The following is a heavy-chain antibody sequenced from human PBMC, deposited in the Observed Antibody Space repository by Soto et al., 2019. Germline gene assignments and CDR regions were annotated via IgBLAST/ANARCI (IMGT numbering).Heavy chain of an antibody. CDR3: ARQGFGELHGLVHV. CDR2: MGYNGFT. V-gene: IGHV4-59*08. Sequence: QVQLQESGPGLVKPSETLSLTCTISGGPMNNYYCSWFRQPRGQGLEWIGYMGYNGFTRYNPSLRSRVAISLHTAKNQFSLNLSYVTAADTDLYYCARQGFGELHGLVHVWGQGITVTVSS. D-gene: IGHD3-10*01. J-gene: IGHJ6*02. CDR1: GGPMNNYY.